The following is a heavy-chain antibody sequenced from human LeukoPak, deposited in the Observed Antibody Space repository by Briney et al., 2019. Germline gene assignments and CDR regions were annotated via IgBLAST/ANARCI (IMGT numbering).Heavy chain of an antibody. Sequence: PGRSLRLSCAASGFTFSSYAMHWVHQAPGKGLEWVAVISYDGSDKYYADSVKGRFTISRDNSKNTLYLQMNSLRAEDTAVYYCARDSEPVVPAATDNYFDYWGQGTLVTVSS. J-gene: IGHJ4*02. D-gene: IGHD2-2*01. CDR2: ISYDGSDK. CDR3: ARDSEPVVPAATDNYFDY. V-gene: IGHV3-30*04. CDR1: GFTFSSYA.